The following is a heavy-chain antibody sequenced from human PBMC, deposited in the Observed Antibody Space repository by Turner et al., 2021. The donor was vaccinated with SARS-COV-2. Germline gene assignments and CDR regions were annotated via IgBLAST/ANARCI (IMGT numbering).Heavy chain of an antibody. D-gene: IGHD3-10*01. CDR1: GYTLIELS. Sequence: VPLSLSGTVARSPRASVRVSCDVSGYTLIELSMHWGRQAHGKGMEWMWGFDPEDGETIYAQKFQGRGTITDDKSTDTAYMEQSSLGTEETAVYYCASSCSVRGVKGYFDYWGQGTLVTVSS. CDR3: ASSCSVRGVKGYFDY. J-gene: IGHJ4*02. V-gene: IGHV1-24*01. CDR2: FDPEDGET.